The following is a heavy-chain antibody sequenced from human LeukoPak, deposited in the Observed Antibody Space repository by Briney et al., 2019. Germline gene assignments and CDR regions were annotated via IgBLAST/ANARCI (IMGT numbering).Heavy chain of an antibody. Sequence: NPGGSLRLSCAASGFAFSSYSMNWVRQAPGKGLEWVSSISSSSSYIYYADSVKGRFTISGDNAKNSLYLQMNSLRAEDTAVYYYARGDYYDSSGYYDYWGQGTLVTVSS. J-gene: IGHJ4*02. CDR3: ARGDYYDSSGYYDY. CDR2: ISSSSSYI. V-gene: IGHV3-21*01. CDR1: GFAFSSYS. D-gene: IGHD3-22*01.